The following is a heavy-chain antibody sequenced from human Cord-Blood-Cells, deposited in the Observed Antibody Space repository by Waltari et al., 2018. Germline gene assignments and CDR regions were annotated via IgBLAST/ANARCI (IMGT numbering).Heavy chain of an antibody. D-gene: IGHD3-10*01. CDR1: GGTFSSYA. V-gene: IGHV1-69*06. CDR3: ASSNYYGSGSYYNLFDY. J-gene: IGHJ4*02. CDR2: IIPIFGTA. Sequence: QVQLVQSGAEVKKPGSSVKVSCKASGGTFSSYAISWVRQAPGQGLEWMGGIIPIFGTANYAQKFQGRFTITADKSTSTAYMELSSLRSEDTAVYYCASSNYYGSGSYYNLFDYWGQGTLVTVSS.